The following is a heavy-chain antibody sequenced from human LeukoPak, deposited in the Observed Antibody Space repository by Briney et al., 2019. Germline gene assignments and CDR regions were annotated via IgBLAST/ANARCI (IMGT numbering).Heavy chain of an antibody. CDR2: IYYSGST. V-gene: IGHV4-39*01. CDR3: ARLLIVVVPAAPRGCDY. Sequence: PSETLSLTCTVSGGSISSSSYCWGWIRQPPGKGLEWIGSIYYSGSTYYNPSLKSRVTISVDTSKNQFSLKLSSVTAADTAVYYCARLLIVVVPAAPRGCDYWGQGTLVTVSS. CDR1: GGSISSSSYC. D-gene: IGHD2-2*01. J-gene: IGHJ4*02.